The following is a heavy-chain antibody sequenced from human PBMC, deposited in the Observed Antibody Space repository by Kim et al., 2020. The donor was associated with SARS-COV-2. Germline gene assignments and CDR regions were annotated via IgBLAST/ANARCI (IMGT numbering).Heavy chain of an antibody. CDR3: ARQEGIAAAGNGMDV. Sequence: GESLKISCKGSGYSFTSYWIGWVRQMPGKGLEWMGIIYPGDSDTRYSPSFQGQVTISADKSISTAYLQWSSLKASDTAMYYCARQEGIAAAGNGMDVWGQGTTVTVSS. V-gene: IGHV5-51*01. J-gene: IGHJ6*02. CDR2: IYPGDSDT. D-gene: IGHD6-13*01. CDR1: GYSFTSYW.